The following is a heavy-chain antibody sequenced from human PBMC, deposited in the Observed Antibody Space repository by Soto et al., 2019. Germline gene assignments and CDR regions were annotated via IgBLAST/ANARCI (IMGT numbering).Heavy chain of an antibody. Sequence: PGGSLRLSCAASGFTFSSYGMHWVRQAPGKGLEWVAVIWYDGSNKYYADSVKGRFTISRDNSKNTLYLQMNSLRAEDTAVYYCARGRGYSYGAIDYWGQGTLVTVS. CDR2: IWYDGSNK. J-gene: IGHJ4*02. CDR3: ARGRGYSYGAIDY. CDR1: GFTFSSYG. D-gene: IGHD5-18*01. V-gene: IGHV3-33*01.